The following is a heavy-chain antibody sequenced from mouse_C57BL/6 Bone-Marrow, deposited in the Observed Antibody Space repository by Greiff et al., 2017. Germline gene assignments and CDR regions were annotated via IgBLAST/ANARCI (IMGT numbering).Heavy chain of an antibody. CDR1: GYTFTSYG. V-gene: IGHV1-81*01. J-gene: IGHJ3*01. CDR3: ARWRGGAY. Sequence: QVQLQQSGAELARPGASVKLSCKASGYTFTSYGISWVKQRTGQGLEWIGEIYPRSGNTYYNEKFKGKATLTADKSSSTAYMELRSLTSEDSAVYFCARWRGGAYWGQGTLVTVSA. CDR2: IYPRSGNT.